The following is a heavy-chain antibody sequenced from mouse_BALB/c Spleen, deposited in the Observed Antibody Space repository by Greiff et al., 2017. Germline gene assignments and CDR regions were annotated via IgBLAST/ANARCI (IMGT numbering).Heavy chain of an antibody. D-gene: IGHD2-4*01. V-gene: IGHV1-87*01. CDR2: IYPGDGVT. J-gene: IGHJ1*01. Sequence: VQLQQSGAELARPGASVKLSCKASGYTFTSYWMQWVKQRPGQGLEWIGAIYPGDGVTRYTQKFKGKATLTADKSSSTAYMQLSSLASEDSAVYYCASGITPDWYFDVWGAGTTVTVSS. CDR3: ASGITPDWYFDV. CDR1: GYTFTSYW.